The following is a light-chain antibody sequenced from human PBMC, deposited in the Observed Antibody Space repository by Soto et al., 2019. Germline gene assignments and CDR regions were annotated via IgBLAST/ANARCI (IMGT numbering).Light chain of an antibody. V-gene: IGKV1-8*01. Sequence: AIRMTQSPSSLSASTGDRVTITCRASQGISSYLAWYQQKPGKAPKLLIYAASTLQSGVQSRFSVSGSGTDFTLTISCLQSEDFPTYYCQQYHSYPYTFGQGTKLEIK. CDR3: QQYHSYPYT. CDR1: QGISSY. J-gene: IGKJ2*01. CDR2: AAS.